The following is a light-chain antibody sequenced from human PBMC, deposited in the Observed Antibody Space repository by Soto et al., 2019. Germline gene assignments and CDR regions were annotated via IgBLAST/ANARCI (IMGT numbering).Light chain of an antibody. CDR3: QQYYNTPLT. Sequence: IVITQSPYCLSVSVFDVAAINARSSNIFLYSSNNKNYLAWYQQKPGQPPKLLIYWASTRQSGVPDRFSGSGSGTDFTLTISSLQAEDVAVYFCQQYYNTPLTFGGGTKV. CDR2: WAS. CDR1: NIFLYSSNNKNY. V-gene: IGKV4-1*01. J-gene: IGKJ4*01.